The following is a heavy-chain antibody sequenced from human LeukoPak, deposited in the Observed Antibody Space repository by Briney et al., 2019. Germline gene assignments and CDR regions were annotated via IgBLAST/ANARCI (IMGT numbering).Heavy chain of an antibody. Sequence: ASVKVSCKASGYTFTSYYMHWVRQAPGQGLEWMGIINPSGGSTSYAQKFQGRVTMTRDTSTSTVYMELSSLRSEDTAVYYCARDIGEGLMAAGYYYYMDVWGKGTTVTVSS. V-gene: IGHV1-46*01. CDR2: INPSGGST. J-gene: IGHJ6*03. CDR1: GYTFTSYY. D-gene: IGHD6-13*01. CDR3: ARDIGEGLMAAGYYYYMDV.